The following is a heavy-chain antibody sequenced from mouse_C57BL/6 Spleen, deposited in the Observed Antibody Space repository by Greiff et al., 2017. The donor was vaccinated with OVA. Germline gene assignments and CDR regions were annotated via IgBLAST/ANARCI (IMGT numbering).Heavy chain of an antibody. D-gene: IGHD1-3*01. CDR3: ASKLGAMDY. J-gene: IGHJ4*01. V-gene: IGHV1-50*01. CDR1: GYTFTSYW. CDR2: IDPSDSYT. Sequence: QVQLQQPGAELVMPGASVKLSCKASGYTFTSYWMQWVKQRPGQGLEWIGEIDPSDSYTNYNQKFKGKATLTVDTSSSTAYMQLSSLTSEDSAVYYSASKLGAMDYWGQGTSVTVSS.